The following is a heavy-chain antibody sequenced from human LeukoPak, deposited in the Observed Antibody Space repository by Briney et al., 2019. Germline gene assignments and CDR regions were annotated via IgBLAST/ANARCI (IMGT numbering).Heavy chain of an antibody. CDR2: IYPGDSDT. CDR1: GYSFTSYW. D-gene: IGHD2-2*01. V-gene: IGHV5-51*01. CDR3: ARRYCSSTSCYGAHFDY. J-gene: IGHJ4*02. Sequence: GESLKISCKGSGYSFTSYWIGWVRQMPGKGLEWMGIIYPGDSDTRYSPSFQGHVTISADKSISTAYLQWSSLKASDTAMYYCARRYCSSTSCYGAHFDYWGQGTLVTVSS.